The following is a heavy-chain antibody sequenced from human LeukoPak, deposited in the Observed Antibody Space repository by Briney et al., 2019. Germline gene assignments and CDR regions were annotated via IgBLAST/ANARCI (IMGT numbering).Heavy chain of an antibody. J-gene: IGHJ4*02. CDR1: RGTFISYA. Sequence: GASVKVSCKASRGTFISYAISWVRQAPGQGLEWMGWISAYNGNTNYAQKLQGRVTMTTDTSTSTAYMELRSLRSDDTAVYYCARVSSSWYVYFDYWGQGTLVTVSS. D-gene: IGHD6-13*01. CDR3: ARVSSSWYVYFDY. V-gene: IGHV1-18*01. CDR2: ISAYNGNT.